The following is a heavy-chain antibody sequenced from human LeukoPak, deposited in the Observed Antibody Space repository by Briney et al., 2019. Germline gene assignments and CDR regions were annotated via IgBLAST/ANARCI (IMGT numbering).Heavy chain of an antibody. CDR3: ARGLRYYYYYYMDV. CDR2: IHWNGDTT. D-gene: IGHD3-9*01. J-gene: IGHJ6*03. CDR1: GFTFDDYG. V-gene: IGHV3-20*04. Sequence: GGSLRLSCAASGFTFDDYGMNWVRQAPGKGLEWISGIHWNGDTTNYAASVEGRFTISRDNAKNSLYLQMNSLRAEDTALNYCARGLRYYYYYYMDVWGKGTTVTVSS.